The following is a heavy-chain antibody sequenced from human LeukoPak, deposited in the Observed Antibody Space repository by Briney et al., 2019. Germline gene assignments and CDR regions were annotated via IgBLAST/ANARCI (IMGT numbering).Heavy chain of an antibody. CDR3: ARRAGSTVTTLYPFDI. Sequence: GGSLRLSCAASGFTFSSYSMNWVRQAPGKGLEWVSYISSSSSTIYYADSVKGRFTISRDNAKNSLYLQMNSLRDEDTAVYYCARRAGSTVTTLYPFDIWGQGTMVTVSS. V-gene: IGHV3-48*02. CDR2: ISSSSSTI. D-gene: IGHD4-17*01. J-gene: IGHJ3*02. CDR1: GFTFSSYS.